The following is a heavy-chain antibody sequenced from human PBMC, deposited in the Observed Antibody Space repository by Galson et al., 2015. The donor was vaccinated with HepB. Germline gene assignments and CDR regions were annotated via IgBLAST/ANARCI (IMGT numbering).Heavy chain of an antibody. Sequence: SLRLSCAASGFTFSNAWMNWVRQAPGKGLEWVGRIKSKTDGGTTDYAAPVKGRFNISRDDSKNTLYLQMNSLKTEDTAVYYCTTDRAGDYFDYWGQGTLVTVSS. CDR3: TTDRAGDYFDY. J-gene: IGHJ4*02. V-gene: IGHV3-15*07. D-gene: IGHD6-19*01. CDR1: GFTFSNAW. CDR2: IKSKTDGGTT.